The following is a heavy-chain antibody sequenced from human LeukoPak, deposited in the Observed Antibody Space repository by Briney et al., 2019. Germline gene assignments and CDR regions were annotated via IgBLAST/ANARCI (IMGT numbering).Heavy chain of an antibody. CDR3: ARFSSAGNYFDS. CDR2: IYISGST. V-gene: IGHV4-4*07. CDR1: GGSINSYY. J-gene: IGHJ4*02. D-gene: IGHD6-13*01. Sequence: SETLSLTCTVSGGSINSYYRSWIRQPAGKGLEWIGQIYISGSTNYNPSLKSRVTMSVDTSKNQLSLKLGSVTAADTAVYYCARFSSAGNYFDSWGQGTLVTVSS.